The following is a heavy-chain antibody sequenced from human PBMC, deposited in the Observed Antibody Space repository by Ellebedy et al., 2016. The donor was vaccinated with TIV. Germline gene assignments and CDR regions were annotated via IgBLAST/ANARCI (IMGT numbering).Heavy chain of an antibody. Sequence: GESLKIYCAASGFTFSSYGMQWVRQAPGKGLEWVPVISSDGSNKYYADSVKGRFTISRDNSKSTLNLQMDSLRAEDTAVYLCARGTVSFDFDNWGKGTLVTVSS. CDR1: GFTFSSYG. D-gene: IGHD2-2*01. CDR3: ARGTVSFDFDN. CDR2: ISSDGSNK. J-gene: IGHJ4*02. V-gene: IGHV3-30*03.